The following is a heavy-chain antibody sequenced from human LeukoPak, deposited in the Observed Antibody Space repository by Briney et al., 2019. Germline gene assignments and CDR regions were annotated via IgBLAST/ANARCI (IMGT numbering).Heavy chain of an antibody. Sequence: ASVKFSCKASGYTFTGYYMHWVRQAPGQGLEWRGWINPNSGGTNYAQKFQGRVTMTRDTSISTAYMELSRLRSDDTAVYYCATTTVRRLDPAWDYWGQGTLVTVSS. V-gene: IGHV1-2*02. CDR1: GYTFTGYY. CDR3: ATTTVRRLDPAWDY. CDR2: INPNSGGT. J-gene: IGHJ4*02. D-gene: IGHD4-17*01.